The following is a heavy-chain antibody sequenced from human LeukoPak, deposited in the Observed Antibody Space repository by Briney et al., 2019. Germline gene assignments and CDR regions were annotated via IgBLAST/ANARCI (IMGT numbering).Heavy chain of an antibody. CDR2: ISGSGGST. CDR3: ANSGNYYDSSGHDY. J-gene: IGHJ4*02. D-gene: IGHD3-22*01. Sequence: GGSLRLSCVASGFTLSSYAMSWVRQAPGKGLEWVSGISGSGGSTYYADSVKGRFTISRDTSKNTLYLQMNSLRAEDTAVYYCANSGNYYDSSGHDYWGQGTLVTVSS. V-gene: IGHV3-23*01. CDR1: GFTLSSYA.